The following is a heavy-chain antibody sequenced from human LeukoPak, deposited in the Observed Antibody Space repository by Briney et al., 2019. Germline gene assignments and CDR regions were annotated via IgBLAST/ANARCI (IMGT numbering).Heavy chain of an antibody. D-gene: IGHD3-22*01. J-gene: IGHJ4*02. CDR3: ASIVVVDRYFDY. Sequence: PGGSLRLSCAASGFTVSSNYMSWVRQAPGKGLEWVSVIYSGGSTYYADSVKGRFTISRDNSKNTLYLQMNSLRAEDTAVYYCASIVVVDRYFDYWGQGTLVTVSS. CDR2: IYSGGST. V-gene: IGHV3-53*01. CDR1: GFTVSSNY.